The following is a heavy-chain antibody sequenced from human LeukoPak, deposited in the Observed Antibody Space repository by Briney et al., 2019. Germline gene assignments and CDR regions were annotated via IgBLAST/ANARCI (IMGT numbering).Heavy chain of an antibody. CDR2: IIPIVGTA. Sequence: SVKVSCKASGGTFSSYAISWVRQAPGQGLEWMGGIIPIVGTANYAQKFQGRVTITTDESTSTAYMELSSLRSEDTAVYYCATIGDCSSTSCYLRAYYYYYMDVWGKGTTVTVSS. CDR3: ATIGDCSSTSCYLRAYYYYYMDV. CDR1: GGTFSSYA. D-gene: IGHD2-2*01. J-gene: IGHJ6*03. V-gene: IGHV1-69*05.